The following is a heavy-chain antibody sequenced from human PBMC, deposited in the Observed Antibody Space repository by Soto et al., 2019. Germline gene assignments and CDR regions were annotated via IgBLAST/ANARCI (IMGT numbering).Heavy chain of an antibody. D-gene: IGHD6-6*01. J-gene: IGHJ5*02. Sequence: SETLSLTCAVYGGSFSGYYWSWIRQPPGKGLEWIGEINHSGSTNYNPSLKSRVTISVDTSKNQFSLKLSSVTAADTAVYYCARVRGSSRWFDPWGQGTLVTVS. CDR3: ARVRGSSRWFDP. CDR2: INHSGST. CDR1: GGSFSGYY. V-gene: IGHV4-34*01.